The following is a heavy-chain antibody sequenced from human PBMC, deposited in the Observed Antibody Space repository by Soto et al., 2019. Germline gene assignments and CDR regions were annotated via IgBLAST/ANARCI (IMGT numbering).Heavy chain of an antibody. Sequence: LRLSCAASGFTFSSYGMHWVRQAPGKGLEWVAVISYDGSNKYYADSVKGRFTISRDNSKNTLYLQMNSLRAEDTAVYYCAKELPNHGDYFCYFDYWGQGTLVTVSS. CDR3: AKELPNHGDYFCYFDY. CDR2: ISYDGSNK. V-gene: IGHV3-30*18. CDR1: GFTFSSYG. D-gene: IGHD4-17*01. J-gene: IGHJ4*02.